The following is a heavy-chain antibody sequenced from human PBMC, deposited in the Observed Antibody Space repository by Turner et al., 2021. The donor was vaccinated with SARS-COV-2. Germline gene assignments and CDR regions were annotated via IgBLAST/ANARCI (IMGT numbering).Heavy chain of an antibody. J-gene: IGHJ6*02. D-gene: IGHD3-10*01. CDR1: GFTFDDYA. V-gene: IGHV3-43*02. CDR3: AKDMVRGLFYYYYGMDV. Sequence: EVQLVESGGGVVQPGGALRRSCAASGFTFDDYAMRWVRQAPGKGLEWVSLISGDGGSTYYADSVKGRFTISRDNSKNSLYLQMNSLRTEDTALYYCAKDMVRGLFYYYYGMDVWGQGTTVTVSS. CDR2: ISGDGGST.